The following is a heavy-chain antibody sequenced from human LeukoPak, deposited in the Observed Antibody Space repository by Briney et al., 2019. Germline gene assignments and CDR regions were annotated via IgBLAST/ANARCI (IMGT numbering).Heavy chain of an antibody. D-gene: IGHD3-3*01. J-gene: IGHJ6*02. Sequence: ASVTVSCKASGYTFTSYAMHWVRQAPGQRLEWMGWINAGNGNTKYSQKFQGRVTITRDTSASTAYMELSSLRSEDTAVYCCARWARFLEWLKRHYGMDVWGQGTTVTVSS. V-gene: IGHV1-3*01. CDR1: GYTFTSYA. CDR3: ARWARFLEWLKRHYGMDV. CDR2: INAGNGNT.